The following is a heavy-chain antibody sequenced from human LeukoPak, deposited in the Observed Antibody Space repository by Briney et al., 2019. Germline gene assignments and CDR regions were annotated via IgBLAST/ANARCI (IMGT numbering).Heavy chain of an antibody. CDR3: ARGYYDCWSGYYTVAFDI. CDR2: MNPNSGNT. Sequence: ASVKVSCKASGYTFTSYDINWVRQATGQGLEWMGWMNPNSGNTGYAQKFQGRVTMTRNTSISTAYMELSSLRSEDTAVYYCARGYYDCWSGYYTVAFDIWGQGTMVTVSS. CDR1: GYTFTSYD. V-gene: IGHV1-8*01. J-gene: IGHJ3*02. D-gene: IGHD3-3*01.